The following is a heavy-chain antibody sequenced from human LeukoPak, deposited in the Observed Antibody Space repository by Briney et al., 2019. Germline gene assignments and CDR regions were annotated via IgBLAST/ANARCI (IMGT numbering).Heavy chain of an antibody. Sequence: GASVKVSCKASGYTFTGYYMHWVRQAPGQGLEWMGWMNPNSGNTGYAQKFQGRVTMTRNTSISTAYMELSSLRSEDTAVYYCAGGRGMGQQQLVLRYYYGMDVWGQGTTVTVSS. V-gene: IGHV1-8*02. CDR2: MNPNSGNT. CDR3: AGGRGMGQQQLVLRYYYGMDV. J-gene: IGHJ6*02. D-gene: IGHD6-13*01. CDR1: GYTFTGYY.